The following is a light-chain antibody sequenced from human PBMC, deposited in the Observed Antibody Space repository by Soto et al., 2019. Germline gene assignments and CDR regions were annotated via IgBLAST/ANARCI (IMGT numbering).Light chain of an antibody. CDR1: QSVLYSSNNKNY. J-gene: IGKJ4*01. Sequence: DIVMTQSPDSLAVSLVERATINCKSSQSVLYSSNNKNYLAWYQQKPGQPPKLLIYWASTRESGVPDRFSGSGSGTDFTLTISSLQAEDVAVYYCQQYYSTPLTSGGGTKVDIK. CDR2: WAS. V-gene: IGKV4-1*01. CDR3: QQYYSTPLT.